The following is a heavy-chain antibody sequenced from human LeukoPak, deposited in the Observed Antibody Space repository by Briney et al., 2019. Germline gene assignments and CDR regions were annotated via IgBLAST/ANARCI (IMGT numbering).Heavy chain of an antibody. D-gene: IGHD1-14*01. Sequence: PGGSLRLSCAASGFTFSSYEMNWVRQAPGKGLEWVSYISSSGSTIYYADSVKGRFAISRDNAKNSLYLQMNSLRVEDTAMYYCAGISDLLYYFDSWGQGTLVTVSS. V-gene: IGHV3-48*03. CDR2: ISSSGSTI. CDR1: GFTFSSYE. CDR3: AGISDLLYYFDS. J-gene: IGHJ4*02.